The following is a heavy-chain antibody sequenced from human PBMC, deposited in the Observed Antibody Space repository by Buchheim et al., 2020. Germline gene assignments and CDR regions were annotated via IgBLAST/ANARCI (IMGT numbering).Heavy chain of an antibody. CDR2: ISGSGGST. D-gene: IGHD3-9*01. Sequence: EVQLLESGGGLVQPGGSLRLSCAASGFTFSSYAMSWVRQAPGKGLEWVSAISGSGGSTYYADSVKGRFTISSDNSKNTLYLQMNSLRAEDTAVYYCARFLTGYYKELTIFDYWGQGTL. CDR3: ARFLTGYYKELTIFDY. V-gene: IGHV3-23*01. CDR1: GFTFSSYA. J-gene: IGHJ4*02.